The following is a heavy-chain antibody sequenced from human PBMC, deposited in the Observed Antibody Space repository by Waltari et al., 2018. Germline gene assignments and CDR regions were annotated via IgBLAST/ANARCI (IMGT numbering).Heavy chain of an antibody. D-gene: IGHD1-1*01. Sequence: QVQLQESGPGLVKPSQTLSLTCTVSGGSIGSGCYWSWLRQHPGKGLEWIGYIYNSGSTYYNPSLKSRVTISVDTSMTQFSLKLTSVTAADTAVYYCARDVPGTVYGFDIWGQGTMVIVSS. CDR1: GGSIGSGCY. CDR3: ARDVPGTVYGFDI. CDR2: IYNSGST. J-gene: IGHJ3*02. V-gene: IGHV4-31*03.